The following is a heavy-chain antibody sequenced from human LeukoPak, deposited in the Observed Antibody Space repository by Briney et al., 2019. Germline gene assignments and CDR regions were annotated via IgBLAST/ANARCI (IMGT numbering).Heavy chain of an antibody. D-gene: IGHD2-15*01. J-gene: IGHJ4*02. Sequence: GASVKVSCKASGYTFTGYYMHWVRQAPGQGLEWMGWINPNSGGTNYAQKFQGRVTMTRDTSISTAYMELSRLRSDDTAVYYCARRAGYCSGGSCHQWLAFDYWGQGTLVTVSS. CDR3: ARRAGYCSGGSCHQWLAFDY. CDR1: GYTFTGYY. V-gene: IGHV1-2*02. CDR2: INPNSGGT.